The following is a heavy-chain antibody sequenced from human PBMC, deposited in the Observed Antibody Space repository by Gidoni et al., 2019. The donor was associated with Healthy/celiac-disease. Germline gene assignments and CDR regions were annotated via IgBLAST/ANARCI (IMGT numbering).Heavy chain of an antibody. Sequence: QVQLVESGGGVVQPGRSLRLSCAASGFTFSSYGLHWVRQAPGKGLEWVAVIWYDGSNKYYADSVKGRFTISRDNSKNTLYLQMNSLRAEDTAVYYCARAKGSSSVDYYYYGMDVWGQGTTVTVSS. J-gene: IGHJ6*02. CDR3: ARAKGSSSVDYYYYGMDV. CDR1: GFTFSSYG. CDR2: IWYDGSNK. D-gene: IGHD6-6*01. V-gene: IGHV3-33*01.